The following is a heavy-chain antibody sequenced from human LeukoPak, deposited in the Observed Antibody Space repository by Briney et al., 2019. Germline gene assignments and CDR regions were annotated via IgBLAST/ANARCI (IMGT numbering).Heavy chain of an antibody. V-gene: IGHV3-33*01. CDR2: IWSDESNK. D-gene: IGHD1-26*01. CDR1: GFTFSNYG. CDR3: ARGVVGATTGWYFDL. Sequence: PGGSLRLSCAASGFTFSNYGMHWVRQAPGKGLEWEAVIWSDESNKYYADSVKGRFTISRDNFKNTLYLHVNRLRAEDTTVYYCARGVVGATTGWYFDLWGRGTLVTVSS. J-gene: IGHJ2*01.